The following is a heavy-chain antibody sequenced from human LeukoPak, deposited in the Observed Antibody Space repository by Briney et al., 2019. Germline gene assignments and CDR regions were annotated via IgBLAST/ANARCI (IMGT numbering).Heavy chain of an antibody. J-gene: IGHJ3*02. CDR2: IIPILGIA. V-gene: IGHV1-69*04. D-gene: IGHD3-22*01. CDR3: ARPKDSSGDVDAFDI. CDR1: GGTFSSYA. Sequence: GASVKISCKASGGTFSSYAISWVRQAPGQGLEWMGRIIPILGIANYAQKFQGRVTITADKSTSTASMELSSLRSEDTAVYYCARPKDSSGDVDAFDIWGQGTMVTVSS.